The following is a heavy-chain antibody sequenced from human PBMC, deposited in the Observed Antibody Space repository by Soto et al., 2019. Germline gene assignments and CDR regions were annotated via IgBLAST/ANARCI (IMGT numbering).Heavy chain of an antibody. CDR2: IVVGSGNT. Sequence: SVKVSCKASGFTFSSSAVQWVRQARGQRLEWIGKIVVGSGNTNYAQKFQERVTITRDMSTSTAYMELSSLRSEDTAFYYCAAFDPGPMGFDPWGQGTRGTVSA. V-gene: IGHV1-58*01. CDR3: AAFDPGPMGFDP. CDR1: GFTFSSSA. J-gene: IGHJ5*02. D-gene: IGHD3-9*01.